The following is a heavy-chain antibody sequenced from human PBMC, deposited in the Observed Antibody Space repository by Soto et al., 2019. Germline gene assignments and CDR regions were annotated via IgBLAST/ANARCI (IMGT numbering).Heavy chain of an antibody. CDR3: ARKGGHYRPSDYGMDV. D-gene: IGHD4-4*01. CDR2: INPKSGGT. V-gene: IGHV1-2*04. J-gene: IGHJ6*02. Sequence: ASVKVSCKASRYTFTDYHIYWVRQAPGQGLEWLGRINPKSGGTSTAQKFQGWVTMTRDTSISTAYMELTRLGSDDTAVYYCARKGGHYRPSDYGMDVWGQGTTVTVSS. CDR1: RYTFTDYH.